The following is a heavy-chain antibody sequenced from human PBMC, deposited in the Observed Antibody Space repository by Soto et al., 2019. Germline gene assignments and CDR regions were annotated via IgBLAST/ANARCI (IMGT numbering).Heavy chain of an antibody. CDR1: DYIFTTNG. Sequence: ASVKVSCKASDYIFTTNGISWLRQVPGQGLEWMGWINPHNGNTVYAQKFLGRGTMTTDTSTSTAYMELGSLRSDDTAVYYCARGYCSGGICPIDYWGQGTRVTVSS. CDR3: ARGYCSGGICPIDY. V-gene: IGHV1-18*01. CDR2: INPHNGNT. D-gene: IGHD2-15*01. J-gene: IGHJ4*02.